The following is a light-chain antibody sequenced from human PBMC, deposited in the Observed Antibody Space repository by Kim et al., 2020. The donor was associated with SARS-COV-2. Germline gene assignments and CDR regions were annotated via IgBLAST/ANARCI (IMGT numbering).Light chain of an antibody. CDR1: QSVSSN. J-gene: IGKJ4*01. CDR3: QQYHNWPPLT. CDR2: GAS. V-gene: IGKV3-15*01. Sequence: EIVMTQSPATLSVSPGERATLSCRASQSVSSNLAWYHQKPGQAPRLLIYGASTRATGIPARFSGSGSGTELTLTISSLQSEDFAVYYCQQYHNWPPLTFGGGTKVDIK.